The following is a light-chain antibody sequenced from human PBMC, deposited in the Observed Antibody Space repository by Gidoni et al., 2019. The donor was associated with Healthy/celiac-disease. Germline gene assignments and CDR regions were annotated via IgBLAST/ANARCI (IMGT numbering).Light chain of an antibody. CDR2: DVS. CDR1: SSDVGDYNY. J-gene: IGLJ1*01. Sequence: QSALTQPASVSGSPGQSITISCTGTSSDVGDYNYVSWYQQHPGKAPKLIIYDVSNRPSGVSNRFSGSKSGNTASLTISGLQAEDEADYYCNSYTSISTYVFGTGTKVTVL. CDR3: NSYTSISTYV. V-gene: IGLV2-14*01.